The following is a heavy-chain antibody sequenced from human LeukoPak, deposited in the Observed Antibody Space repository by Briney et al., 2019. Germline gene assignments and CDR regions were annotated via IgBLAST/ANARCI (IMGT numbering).Heavy chain of an antibody. Sequence: GGSLRLSCEASGFTLNSYSMNWVRQAPGKGLEWVSSISSSSSYIYYADSVKGRFTISRDNAKNSLYLQMNSLRAEDTAVYYCAKDAPIAAAGTNWFDPWGQGTLVTVSS. D-gene: IGHD6-13*01. CDR1: GFTLNSYS. CDR3: AKDAPIAAAGTNWFDP. V-gene: IGHV3-21*04. CDR2: ISSSSSYI. J-gene: IGHJ5*02.